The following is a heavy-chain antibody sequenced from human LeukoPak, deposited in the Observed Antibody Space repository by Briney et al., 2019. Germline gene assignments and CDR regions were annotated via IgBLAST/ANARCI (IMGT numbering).Heavy chain of an antibody. CDR1: GFTFSSYW. V-gene: IGHV3-74*01. D-gene: IGHD3-22*01. CDR2: INGDGSII. J-gene: IGHJ4*02. CDR3: AKGSYYEQIPESDY. Sequence: GRSLRLSCAASGFTFSSYWMHWVRQAPGKGLVWVSRINGDGSIIGYADSVKGRFTISRDNAKNTLYLQINSLRAEDTAVYYCAKGSYYEQIPESDYWGQGTLVTVSS.